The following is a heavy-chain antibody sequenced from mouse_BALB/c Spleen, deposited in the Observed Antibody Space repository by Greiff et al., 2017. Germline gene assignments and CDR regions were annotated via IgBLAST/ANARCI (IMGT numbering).Heavy chain of an antibody. CDR1: GFAFSSYD. CDR3: AREPYFDY. V-gene: IGHV5-4*02. J-gene: IGHJ2*01. Sequence: EVKLVESGGGLVKPGGSLKLSCAASGFAFSSYDMSWVRQTPEKRLEWVATISDGGSYTYYPDSVKGRFTISRDNAKNNLYLQMSSLKSEDTAMYYCAREPYFDYWGQGTTLTVSS. CDR2: ISDGGSYT.